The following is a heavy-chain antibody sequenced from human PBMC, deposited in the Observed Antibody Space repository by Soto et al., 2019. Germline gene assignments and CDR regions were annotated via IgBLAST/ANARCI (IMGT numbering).Heavy chain of an antibody. CDR2: IIPIFGTA. V-gene: IGHV1-69*06. CDR1: GGTFSSYA. D-gene: IGHD4-4*01. J-gene: IGHJ4*02. Sequence: QVQLVQSGAEVKKPGSSVKVSCKASGGTFSSYAISWVRQAPGQGLEWMGGIIPIFGTANYAQKFQGRVTINADKSTSTAYMELSSLRSEDTAVYYCARKGLGYSNPYLFDYWGQGTLVTVSS. CDR3: ARKGLGYSNPYLFDY.